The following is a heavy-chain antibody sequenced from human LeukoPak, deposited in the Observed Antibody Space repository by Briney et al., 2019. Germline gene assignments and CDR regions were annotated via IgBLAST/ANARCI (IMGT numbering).Heavy chain of an antibody. CDR2: IYPGESDT. CDR3: ASGTDTYSSSCDY. D-gene: IGHD6-13*01. V-gene: IGHV5-51*01. J-gene: IGHJ4*02. Sequence: GEALKICCNGSGYSFTSYWIGWVRQMPGKGVEWRGIIYPGESDTTYSPSFQGQVTISADKTISTAYLQWSSLKASDTAMYYCASGTDTYSSSCDYWGQGTLVT. CDR1: GYSFTSYW.